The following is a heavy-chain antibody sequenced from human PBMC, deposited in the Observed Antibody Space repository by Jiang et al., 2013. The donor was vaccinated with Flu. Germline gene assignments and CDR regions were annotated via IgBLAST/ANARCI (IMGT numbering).Heavy chain of an antibody. Sequence: WVRQMPGKGLEWMGIIYPADSDTKYSPTFQGQVTISADKSINTAYLQWSSLKASDTAIYYCARLRSGALDAFDIWGHGTMVTVSS. J-gene: IGHJ3*02. D-gene: IGHD2-15*01. V-gene: IGHV5-51*02. CDR2: IYPADSDT. CDR3: ARLRSGALDAFDI.